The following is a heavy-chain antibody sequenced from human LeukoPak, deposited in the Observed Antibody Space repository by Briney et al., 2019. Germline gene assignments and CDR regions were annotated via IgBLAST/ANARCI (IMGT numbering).Heavy chain of an antibody. D-gene: IGHD3-22*01. CDR3: ASYDSSGYHYYFDY. CDR2: IYYSGST. Sequence: SETLSLTCTVSGVSISSYHWSWIREPPGMGLEWIGYIYYSGSTNYNPSLKSRVTISVDTSKNQFSLKLSSVTAADTAVYYCASYDSSGYHYYFDYWGQGTLVTVSS. CDR1: GVSISSYH. V-gene: IGHV4-59*01. J-gene: IGHJ4*02.